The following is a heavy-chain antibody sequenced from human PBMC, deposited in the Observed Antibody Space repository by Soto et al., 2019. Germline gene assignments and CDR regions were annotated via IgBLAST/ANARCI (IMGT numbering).Heavy chain of an antibody. CDR2: IYYSGST. J-gene: IGHJ4*02. V-gene: IGHV4-39*01. CDR1: GGSISSSSYY. CDR3: ASLERVFYKKKELLFDY. D-gene: IGHD6-13*01. Sequence: SETLSLTCTVSGGSISSSSYYWGWIRQPPGKGLEWIGSIYYSGSTYYNPSRKSRVTISVDTSKNQFSLELSSVTAADTAVYYCASLERVFYKKKELLFDYWGQGTLVTVSS.